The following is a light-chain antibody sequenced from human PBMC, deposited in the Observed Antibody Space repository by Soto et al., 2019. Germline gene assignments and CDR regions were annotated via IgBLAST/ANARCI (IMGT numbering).Light chain of an antibody. CDR1: QSVSSSY. CDR3: QQRSNWPPT. V-gene: IGKV3D-20*02. Sequence: IVLTQSPGTLSLTPGERATLSCRASQSVSSSYLAWYQQKPGQAPRLLIYGASSRATGIPARFSGSGSGTDFTLTISSLEPEDFAVYYCQQRSNWPPTFGGGTKVEIK. CDR2: GAS. J-gene: IGKJ4*01.